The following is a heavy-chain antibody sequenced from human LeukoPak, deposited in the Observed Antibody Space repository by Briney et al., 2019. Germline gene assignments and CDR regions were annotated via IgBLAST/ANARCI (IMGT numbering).Heavy chain of an antibody. CDR1: GYTFTGYY. CDR2: INPNSGGT. J-gene: IGHJ4*02. Sequence: GASVKVSCKAYGYTFTGYYIHWVRQAPGQGLEWMGWINPNSGGTNYAQKFQGRVTMTRDTSISTAYMELSRLRSDDTAVYYCARDRLNCGGDCRDYWGQGTLVTVSS. CDR3: ARDRLNCGGDCRDY. D-gene: IGHD2-21*02. V-gene: IGHV1-2*02.